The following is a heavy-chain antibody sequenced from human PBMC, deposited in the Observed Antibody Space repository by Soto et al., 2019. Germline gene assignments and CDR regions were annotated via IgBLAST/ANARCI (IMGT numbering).Heavy chain of an antibody. J-gene: IGHJ4*02. CDR2: IIPIFGTA. V-gene: IGHV1-69*01. D-gene: IGHD4-17*01. CDR3: ARDKNSHRSTVTVRFDY. CDR1: GGTFSSYS. Sequence: VKVSCKASGGTFSSYSISWGRQAPGQRLEWMGGIIPIFGTANYAQKFQGRVTITADESTSTAYMELSSLRSEDTAVYYCARDKNSHRSTVTVRFDYWGQGTLVTVSS.